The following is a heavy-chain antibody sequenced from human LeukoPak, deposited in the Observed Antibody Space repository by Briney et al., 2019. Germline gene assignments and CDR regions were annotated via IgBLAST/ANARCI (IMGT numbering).Heavy chain of an antibody. V-gene: IGHV3-11*01. CDR2: ISSSGSTI. CDR1: GFTFSDYY. CDR3: ASSGWSYYFDY. D-gene: IGHD6-19*01. Sequence: GGSLRLSCAASGFTFSDYYMSWIRQAPGKGLEWVSYISSSGSTIYYADSVKGRFTISRDNAKNSLYLQVNSLRAEDTAVYYCASSGWSYYFDYWGQGTLVTVSS. J-gene: IGHJ4*02.